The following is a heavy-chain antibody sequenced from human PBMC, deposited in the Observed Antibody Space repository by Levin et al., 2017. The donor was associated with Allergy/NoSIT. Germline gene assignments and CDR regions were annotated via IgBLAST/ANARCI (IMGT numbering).Heavy chain of an antibody. Sequence: GGSLRLSCAASGFTFRNYAMNWVRQAPGKGLEWLSAISESGAYTYYADSVKGRFTISRDNSKNTLYLQMNSLRAEDTAQYYCAANVDPAMFDYWGQGILVTVSS. J-gene: IGHJ4*02. V-gene: IGHV3-23*01. CDR2: ISESGAYT. CDR1: GFTFRNYA. CDR3: AANVDPAMFDY. D-gene: IGHD5-18*01.